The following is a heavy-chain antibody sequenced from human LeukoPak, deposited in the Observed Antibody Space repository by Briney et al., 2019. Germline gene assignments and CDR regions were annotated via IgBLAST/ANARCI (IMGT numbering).Heavy chain of an antibody. CDR1: GFIFSYYV. Sequence: GGSLRLSCAASGFIFSYYVMHWVRQAPGKGLEYVATIRNNGGNTYYAKSVEGRFTVSRDNSQNTLYLQMGSLRAEDTAVYYCARDPSYSSRRGFYGMDVWGQGITVTVSS. D-gene: IGHD6-13*01. CDR3: ARDPSYSSRRGFYGMDV. V-gene: IGHV3-64*01. CDR2: IRNNGGNT. J-gene: IGHJ6*02.